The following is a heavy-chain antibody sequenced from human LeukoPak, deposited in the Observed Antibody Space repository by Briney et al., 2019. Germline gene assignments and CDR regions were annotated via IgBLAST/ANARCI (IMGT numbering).Heavy chain of an antibody. CDR2: FDPEDGET. J-gene: IGHJ4*02. CDR3: ATEYDSSGYYVY. CDR1: GYTLTELS. Sequence: ASVKVSCKVSGYTLTELSMHWVRQAPGKGLEWMGGFDPEDGETIYAQTFQGRVTMTEDTSTDTAYMELSSLRSEDTAVYYCATEYDSSGYYVYWGQGTLVTVSS. V-gene: IGHV1-24*01. D-gene: IGHD3-22*01.